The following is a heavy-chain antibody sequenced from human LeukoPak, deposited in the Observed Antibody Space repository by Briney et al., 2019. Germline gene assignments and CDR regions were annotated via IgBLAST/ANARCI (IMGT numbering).Heavy chain of an antibody. CDR3: ARVGWELLNLHFDP. CDR2: IKKDGSQK. J-gene: IGHJ5*02. Sequence: GGSLRLSCVASGFTFSDKWMSWVRQAPGKGPEWVASIKKDGSQKYYVDSVKGRFTISRDNAQNSLYLQMNSLRVEDTAIYSCARVGWELLNLHFDPWGQGTLVTVSS. D-gene: IGHD1-26*01. V-gene: IGHV3-7*03. CDR1: GFTFSDKW.